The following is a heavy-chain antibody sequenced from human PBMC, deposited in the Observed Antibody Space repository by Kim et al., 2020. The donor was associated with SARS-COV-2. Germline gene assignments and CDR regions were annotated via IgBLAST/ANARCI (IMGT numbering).Heavy chain of an antibody. CDR3: TATLGY. CDR1: GFTFSNAW. D-gene: IGHD1-26*01. V-gene: IGHV3-15*01. Sequence: GGSLRLSCAASGFTFSNAWMTWVRQAPGKGLEWVGRIKSKTDGETTDYAAPVTGRFTISRDDSKTTLYLQMNSLHTEDTAVYYCTATLGYWGQGTLVTVSS. CDR2: IKSKTDGETT. J-gene: IGHJ4*02.